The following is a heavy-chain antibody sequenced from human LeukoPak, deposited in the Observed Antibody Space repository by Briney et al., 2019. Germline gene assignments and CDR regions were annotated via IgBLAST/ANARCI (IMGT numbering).Heavy chain of an antibody. D-gene: IGHD3-9*01. CDR3: AIRVPDDILTGYAGY. J-gene: IGHJ4*02. CDR2: ISGSGGST. CDR1: GFTFSSYA. Sequence: PGGSLRLSCAASGFTFSSYAMSWVRQAPGKGLEWVSAISGSGGSTYYADSVKGRFTISRDNSKNTLCLQMNSLRAEDTAVYYCAIRVPDDILTGYAGYWGQGTLVTVSS. V-gene: IGHV3-23*01.